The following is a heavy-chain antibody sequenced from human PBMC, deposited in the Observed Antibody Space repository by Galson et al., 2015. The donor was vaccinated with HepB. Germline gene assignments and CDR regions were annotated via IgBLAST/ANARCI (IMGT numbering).Heavy chain of an antibody. CDR2: ISSSSSYA. CDR1: GFTSSDYY. J-gene: IGHJ4*02. D-gene: IGHD6-13*01. Sequence: SLRLSCAASGFTSSDYYMSWIRQAPGKGLGWVSYISSSSSYANYADSVKGRFTISRDNAKNSLYLQMNILRAEDTAVYYCARDLGASSWYVGGNGPDFWGQGTLVTVSS. V-gene: IGHV3-11*05. CDR3: ARDLGASSWYVGGNGPDF.